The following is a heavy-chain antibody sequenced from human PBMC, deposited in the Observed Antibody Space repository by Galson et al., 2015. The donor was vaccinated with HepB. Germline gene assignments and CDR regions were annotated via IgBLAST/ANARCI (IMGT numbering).Heavy chain of an antibody. CDR3: VKAIPSGWFGY. J-gene: IGHJ4*02. Sequence: SLRLSCAASGFSFSDYAMRWVRQAPGKGLEWVSGISGSGSSINYADSVRGRFTISRDNSKNTVYLQMSSLRVEDMAVYYCVKAIPSGWFGYWGQGTLVTVSS. V-gene: IGHV3-23*01. D-gene: IGHD6-19*01. CDR2: ISGSGSSI. CDR1: GFSFSDYA.